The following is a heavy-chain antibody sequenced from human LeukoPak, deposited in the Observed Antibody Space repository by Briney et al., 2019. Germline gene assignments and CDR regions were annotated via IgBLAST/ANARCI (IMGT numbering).Heavy chain of an antibody. CDR2: INHSGST. CDR3: ARVTRVHGDYPYYYYYYMDV. CDR1: GGSFSGYY. Sequence: SETLSLTCAVYGGSFSGYYWSWIRQPPGKGLEWIGEINHSGSTNYNPSLKSRVTISVDTSKNQFSLKLSSVTAADTAVYYCARVTRVHGDYPYYYYYYMDVWGKGTTVTVSS. J-gene: IGHJ6*03. V-gene: IGHV4-34*01. D-gene: IGHD4-17*01.